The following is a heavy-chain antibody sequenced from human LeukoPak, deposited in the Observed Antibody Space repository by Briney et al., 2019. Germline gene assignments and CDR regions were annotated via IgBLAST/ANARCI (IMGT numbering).Heavy chain of an antibody. J-gene: IGHJ6*02. CDR2: IYHSGST. CDR1: GGSISSGGYS. Sequence: PSQTLSLTCAVSGGSISSGGYSWSWIRQPPGKGLEWIGYIYHSGSTYYNPSLKSRVTISVDRSKNQFSLELSSVTAADTAVYYCARALLTHNSSHLYYYYGMDVWGQGTTVTVSS. V-gene: IGHV4-30-2*01. D-gene: IGHD1-1*01. CDR3: ARALLTHNSSHLYYYYGMDV.